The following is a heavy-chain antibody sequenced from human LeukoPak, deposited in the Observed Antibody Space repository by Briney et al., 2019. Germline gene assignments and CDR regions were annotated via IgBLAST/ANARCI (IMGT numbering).Heavy chain of an antibody. V-gene: IGHV3-7*01. J-gene: IGHJ4*02. CDR3: ARAPKWELYYFDY. D-gene: IGHD1-26*01. CDR2: IKQDGSEK. Sequence: GGSLRLSCAASGFPFTNYAMSWVRQAPGKGLEWVANIKQDGSEKYYVDSVKGRFTISRDNAKNSLYLQMNSLRAEDTAVYYCARAPKWELYYFDYWGQGTLVTVSS. CDR1: GFPFTNYA.